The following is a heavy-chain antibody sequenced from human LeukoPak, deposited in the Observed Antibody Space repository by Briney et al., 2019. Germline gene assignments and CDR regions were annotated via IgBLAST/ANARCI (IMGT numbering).Heavy chain of an antibody. V-gene: IGHV1-2*02. Sequence: ASVKVSCKASGYTFSGYYMHWVRQAPGQGLEWMGWINPNSGGTNYAQKFQGRVTMTRDTSISTAYMELSRLRSDDTAVYYCAVYYYGSGTDAFDIWGQGTMVTVSS. CDR3: AVYYYGSGTDAFDI. CDR1: GYTFSGYY. CDR2: INPNSGGT. J-gene: IGHJ3*02. D-gene: IGHD3-10*01.